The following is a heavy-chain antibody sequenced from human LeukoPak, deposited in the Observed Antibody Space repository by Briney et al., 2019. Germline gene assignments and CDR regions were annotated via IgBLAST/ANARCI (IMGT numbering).Heavy chain of an antibody. V-gene: IGHV4-34*01. Sequence: SETLSLTCAVYGGSFSGYYWSWFRQPPGKGLEWIGEINHGGSTNYNPSLKSRVTISVDTSKNQFSLKLTSVTAADTAVYYCARGMAVAGRGNWFDPWGQGTLVTVSS. J-gene: IGHJ5*02. CDR1: GGSFSGYY. CDR2: INHGGST. CDR3: ARGMAVAGRGNWFDP. D-gene: IGHD6-19*01.